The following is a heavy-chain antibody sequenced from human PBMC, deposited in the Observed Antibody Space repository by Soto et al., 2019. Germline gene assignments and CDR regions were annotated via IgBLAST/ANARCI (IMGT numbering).Heavy chain of an antibody. V-gene: IGHV3-74*01. CDR3: ATVATHSYNWVDP. Sequence: EVHLVESGGGLVQPGGSLRLSCAAPGFTFSTYWMHWVRQAPGKGLVWVSRINADGTTTTYADSVKGRFTISRDNAKNTLYLQMNSLRAEDTAVYFCATVATHSYNWVDPWGQGTLVTISS. CDR1: GFTFSTYW. J-gene: IGHJ5*02. CDR2: INADGTTT. D-gene: IGHD3-3*02.